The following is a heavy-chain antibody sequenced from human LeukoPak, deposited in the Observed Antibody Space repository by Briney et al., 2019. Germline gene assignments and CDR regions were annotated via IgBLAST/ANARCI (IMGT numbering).Heavy chain of an antibody. CDR3: AKEWMTTVTPLDY. CDR2: ISSSSSTI. J-gene: IGHJ4*02. D-gene: IGHD4-17*01. CDR1: GFTFSSYS. V-gene: IGHV3-48*01. Sequence: GGSLRLSCAASGFTFSSYSMNWVRQAPGKGLEWVSYISSSSSTIYYADSVKGRFTISRDNSKNTLYLQMNSLRAEDTAVYYCAKEWMTTVTPLDYWGQGTLVTVSS.